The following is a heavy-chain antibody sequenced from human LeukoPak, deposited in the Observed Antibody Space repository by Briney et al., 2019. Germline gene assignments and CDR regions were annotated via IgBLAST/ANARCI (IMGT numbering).Heavy chain of an antibody. CDR2: ISSSSSTI. CDR3: ARDGVEWELPDDAFDI. Sequence: GGSLRLSCAASGFTFSSYSMNWVRQAPGKGLEWVSYISSSSSTIYYADSVKGRFTISRDNAKNSLYLQMNSLRAEDTAVYYCARDGVEWELPDDAFDIWGQGTMVTVSS. D-gene: IGHD1-26*01. CDR1: GFTFSSYS. J-gene: IGHJ3*02. V-gene: IGHV3-48*01.